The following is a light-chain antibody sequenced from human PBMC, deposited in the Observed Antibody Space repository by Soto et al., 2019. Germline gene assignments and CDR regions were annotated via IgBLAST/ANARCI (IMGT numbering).Light chain of an antibody. Sequence: EIVMPQSPATLSVSPGERATLSCRASQSVSSNLAWYQQKPVQAPRLLIYGASTRATGIPARFSGSGSGTEFTLTISSLQSKDFAVYYCQQYNNWPPWTFGQGTKVEIK. V-gene: IGKV3-15*01. J-gene: IGKJ1*01. CDR2: GAS. CDR1: QSVSSN. CDR3: QQYNNWPPWT.